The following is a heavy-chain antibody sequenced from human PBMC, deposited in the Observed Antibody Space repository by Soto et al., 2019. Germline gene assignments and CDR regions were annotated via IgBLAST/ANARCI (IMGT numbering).Heavy chain of an antibody. CDR3: AKLRMLFRYCSGGSCYSDFDY. CDR1: GFTFSSYA. CDR2: ISGSGGST. J-gene: IGHJ4*02. Sequence: GGSLRLSCAASGFTFSSYAMSWVRQAPGKGLEWVSAISGSGGSTYYADSVKGRFTISRDNSKNTLYLQMNSLRAEDTAVYYCAKLRMLFRYCSGGSCYSDFDYWGQGTLVTVSS. V-gene: IGHV3-23*01. D-gene: IGHD2-15*01.